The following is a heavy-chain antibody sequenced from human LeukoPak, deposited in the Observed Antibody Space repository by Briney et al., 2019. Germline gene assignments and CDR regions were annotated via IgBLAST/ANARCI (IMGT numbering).Heavy chain of an antibody. CDR3: ARYYDFWSGYPDRRRGFDY. CDR1: GGSFSGYY. CDR2: INHSGST. Sequence: NSSETLSLTCAVYGGSFSGYYWSWIRQPPGKGLEWIGEINHSGSTNYNPSLKSRVTISVDTSKNQFSLKLSSVTAADTAVYYCARYYDFWSGYPDRRRGFDYWGQGTLVTVSS. D-gene: IGHD3-3*01. J-gene: IGHJ4*02. V-gene: IGHV4-34*01.